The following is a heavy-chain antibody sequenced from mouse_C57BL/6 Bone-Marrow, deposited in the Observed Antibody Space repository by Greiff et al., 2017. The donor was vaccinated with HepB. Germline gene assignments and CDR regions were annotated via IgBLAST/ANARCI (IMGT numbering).Heavy chain of an antibody. CDR2: INPNNGGT. CDR3: AKKLYAMDY. CDR1: GYTFTDYY. V-gene: IGHV1-26*01. Sequence: EVKLQESGPELVKPGASVKISCKASGYTFTDYYMNWVKQSHGKSLEWIGDINPNNGGTSYNQKFKGKATLTVDKSSSTAYMELRSLTSEDSAVYYCAKKLYAMDYWGQGTSVTVSS. J-gene: IGHJ4*01.